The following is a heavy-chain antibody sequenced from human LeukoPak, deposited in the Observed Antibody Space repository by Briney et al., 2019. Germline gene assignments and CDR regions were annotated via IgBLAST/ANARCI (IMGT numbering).Heavy chain of an antibody. J-gene: IGHJ4*02. CDR2: ISSSGSTI. Sequence: PGGSLRLSCAAPGFTFSSYEMNWVRQAPGKGLEWVSYISSSGSTIYYADSVEGRFTISRDNAKNSLYLQMDSLRAEDTAVYYCARVGAYNWNYICDSWGQGTLVTVSS. CDR3: ARVGAYNWNYICDS. CDR1: GFTFSSYE. V-gene: IGHV3-48*03. D-gene: IGHD1-7*01.